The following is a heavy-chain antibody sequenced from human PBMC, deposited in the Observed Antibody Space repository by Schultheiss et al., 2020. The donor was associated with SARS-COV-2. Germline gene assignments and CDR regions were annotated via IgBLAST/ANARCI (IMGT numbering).Heavy chain of an antibody. CDR1: GYTFTSYA. CDR2: IIPIFGTA. Sequence: SVKVSCKTSGYTFTSYAISWVRQAPGQGLEWMGGIIPIFGTANYAQKFQGRVTITADESTSTAYMELSSLRSEDTAVYYCARVGANLGCSSTSCYMQLGSRFDPWGQGTLVTVSS. V-gene: IGHV1-69*13. J-gene: IGHJ5*02. CDR3: ARVGANLGCSSTSCYMQLGSRFDP. D-gene: IGHD2-2*02.